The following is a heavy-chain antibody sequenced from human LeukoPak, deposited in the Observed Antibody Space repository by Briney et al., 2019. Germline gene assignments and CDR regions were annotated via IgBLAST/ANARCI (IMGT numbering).Heavy chain of an antibody. CDR2: INPNSGGT. V-gene: IGHV1-2*02. CDR3: ARVPRIHPSFDY. CDR1: GYTFTGYY. J-gene: IGHJ4*02. Sequence: VASVRVSCKASGYTFTGYYMHWVRQAPGQGLEWMGWINPNSGGTNYAQKFQGRVTMTRDTSISTAYMELSRLRSDDTAVYYCARVPRIHPSFDYWGQGTLVTVSS.